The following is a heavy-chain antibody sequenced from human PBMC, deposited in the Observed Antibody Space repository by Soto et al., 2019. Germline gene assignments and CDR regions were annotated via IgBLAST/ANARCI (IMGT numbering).Heavy chain of an antibody. CDR3: ARGGYYDFWSGYYPTLYYYYGMDV. D-gene: IGHD3-3*01. CDR2: ISYDGSNK. J-gene: IGHJ6*02. Sequence: QVQLVESGGGVVQPGRSLRLSCAASGFTFSSYAMHWVRQAPGKGLEWVAVISYDGSNKYYADSVKGRFTISRDNSKNTLYLQMNSLIAEDTAVYYCARGGYYDFWSGYYPTLYYYYGMDVWGQGTTVTVSS. V-gene: IGHV3-30-3*01. CDR1: GFTFSSYA.